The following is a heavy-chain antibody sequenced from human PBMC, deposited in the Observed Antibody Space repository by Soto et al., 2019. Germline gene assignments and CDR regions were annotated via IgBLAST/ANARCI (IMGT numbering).Heavy chain of an antibody. CDR2: IIPILGIA. V-gene: IGHV1-69*02. J-gene: IGHJ5*02. CDR3: ARAPGGWFDP. CDR1: GGTFSSYT. Sequence: QVQLVQSGAEVKKPGSSVKVSCKASGGTFSSYTISWVRQAPGQGLEWMGRIIPILGIANYAQKFQGRVTSTADKPTSTAYMELSSLRSEDTDVYYCARAPGGWFDPWGQGTLVTVSS.